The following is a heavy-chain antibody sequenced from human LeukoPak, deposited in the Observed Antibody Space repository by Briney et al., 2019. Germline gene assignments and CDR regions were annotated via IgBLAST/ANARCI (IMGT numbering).Heavy chain of an antibody. CDR2: IKQDGSEK. D-gene: IGHD3-3*01. Sequence: GGSLRLSCAASGFTFSTYWMNWVRQAPGKGLEWVANIKQDGSEKYYVDSVKGRFTISRDNAKDSLYLQMNTLRPEDTAVYYCARERQNKDFWSGGDYWGQGTLVTVSS. CDR1: GFTFSTYW. CDR3: ARERQNKDFWSGGDY. V-gene: IGHV3-7*01. J-gene: IGHJ4*02.